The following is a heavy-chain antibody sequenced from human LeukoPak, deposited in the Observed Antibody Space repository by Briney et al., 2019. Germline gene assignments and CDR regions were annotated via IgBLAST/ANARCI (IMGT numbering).Heavy chain of an antibody. V-gene: IGHV5-51*01. Sequence: GESLKISCKGSGYSSTSYWIGWVRQMPGKGLEWMGIIYPGDSDTRYSPSFQGQVTISADKSISTAYLQWSSLKASDTAMHYCGAVAVDAFDIWGQGTMVTVSS. D-gene: IGHD6-19*01. CDR1: GYSSTSYW. J-gene: IGHJ3*02. CDR2: IYPGDSDT. CDR3: GAVAVDAFDI.